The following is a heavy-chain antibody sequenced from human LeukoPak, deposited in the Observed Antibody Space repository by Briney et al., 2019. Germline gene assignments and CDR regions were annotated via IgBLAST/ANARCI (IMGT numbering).Heavy chain of an antibody. V-gene: IGHV4-31*03. Sequence: PSQTLSLTCTASGGSISSGGYYWSWIRQHPGKGLEWIGYIYYSGSTYYNPSLKSRVTISVDTSKNQFSLKLSSVTAADTAVYYCAREPDYYDSPYFDYWGQGTLVTVSS. CDR2: IYYSGST. CDR3: AREPDYYDSPYFDY. CDR1: GGSISSGGYY. J-gene: IGHJ4*02. D-gene: IGHD3-22*01.